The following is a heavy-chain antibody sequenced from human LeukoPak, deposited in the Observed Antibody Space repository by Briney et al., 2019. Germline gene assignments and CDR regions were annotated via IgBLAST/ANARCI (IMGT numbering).Heavy chain of an antibody. V-gene: IGHV4-39*01. J-gene: IGHJ4*02. CDR1: GDSISTPSYW. CDR3: TRLPLDYSLDH. Sequence: SETLSLTCTVSGDSISTPSYWWGWMRQSPGKGLEWIGSIAYIGITSYNPSLRSRVTISVDTSKSQFSPQLTSVTAADTAVYYCTRLPLDYSLDHWGQGTLVSVSS. CDR2: IAYIGIT. D-gene: IGHD4-11*01.